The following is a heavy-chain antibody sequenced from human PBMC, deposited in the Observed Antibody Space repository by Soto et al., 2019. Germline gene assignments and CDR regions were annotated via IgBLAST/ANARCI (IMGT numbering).Heavy chain of an antibody. CDR1: GLTFSNCA. V-gene: IGHV3-23*01. Sequence: EVQLLESGGGLVQPGESLRLSCAASGLTFSNCAMSWVRQAPGKGLEWVSGIGGSGDTTYYADSVKGRFTISRDNSKNTLYLQMNSLRAEDTAVYYCASRAYCSSSAYYEYYFDYWGQGTLVTVSS. J-gene: IGHJ4*02. CDR3: ASRAYCSSSAYYEYYFDY. D-gene: IGHD3-22*01. CDR2: IGGSGDTT.